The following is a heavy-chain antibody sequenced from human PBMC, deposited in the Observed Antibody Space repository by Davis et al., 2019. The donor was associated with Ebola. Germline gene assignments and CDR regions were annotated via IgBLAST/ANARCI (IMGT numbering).Heavy chain of an antibody. CDR3: ASLRRTITGMDDAFDI. V-gene: IGHV5-51*01. J-gene: IGHJ3*02. Sequence: GESLKISCTGSGYSFTSYWIGWVRQMPGKGLEWMGIIYPGDSDNRYSPSFQGQVTISADKSITTAYLQWSSLKASDTAMYYCASLRRTITGMDDAFDIWGQGTMVTVSS. CDR1: GYSFTSYW. D-gene: IGHD2-8*02. CDR2: IYPGDSDN.